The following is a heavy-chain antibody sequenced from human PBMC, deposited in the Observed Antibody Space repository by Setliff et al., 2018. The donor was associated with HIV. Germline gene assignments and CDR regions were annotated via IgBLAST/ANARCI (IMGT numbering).Heavy chain of an antibody. CDR1: GYTFATYD. CDR2: MNPYSGNS. CDR3: ARGGPLGSWLNFYYYGMDV. V-gene: IGHV1-8*02. D-gene: IGHD6-13*01. Sequence: WASVKVSCKPSGYTFATYDINWVRQAAGQGLVWMGWMNPYSGNSGYAQRFHGRLTMTRDTSRGTAHMEVSSLRSEDTAIYYCARGGPLGSWLNFYYYGMDVWGQGTTVTVSS. J-gene: IGHJ6*02.